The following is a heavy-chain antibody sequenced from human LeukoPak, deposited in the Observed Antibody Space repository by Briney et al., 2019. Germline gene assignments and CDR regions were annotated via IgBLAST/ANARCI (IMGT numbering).Heavy chain of an antibody. CDR2: MNPESGNT. CDR3: ARGRPTNLNGIY. CDR1: GYTFTSHH. Sequence: ASVKVSCKASGYTFTSHHINWLRQATGQGFEWMGWMNPESGNTDFAQKFQGRFTMTWDTSLSTAYMELSSLTSEDTAVYYCARGRPTNLNGIYWGQGTLVSVSS. J-gene: IGHJ4*02. D-gene: IGHD1-1*01. V-gene: IGHV1-8*01.